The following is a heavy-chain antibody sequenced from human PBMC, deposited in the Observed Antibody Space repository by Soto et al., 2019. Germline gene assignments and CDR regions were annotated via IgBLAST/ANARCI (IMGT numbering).Heavy chain of an antibody. CDR2: FDPEDGET. CDR1: GYTLTELS. V-gene: IGHV1-24*01. Sequence: ASVKVSCKVSGYTLTELSMHWVRQAPGKGLEWIGGFDPEDGETIYAQKFQGRVTMTEDTSTDTAYMELSSLRSEDTAVYYCASDRGLRTHDFWSGYYYWGQGTLVTVSS. J-gene: IGHJ4*02. D-gene: IGHD3-3*01. CDR3: ASDRGLRTHDFWSGYYY.